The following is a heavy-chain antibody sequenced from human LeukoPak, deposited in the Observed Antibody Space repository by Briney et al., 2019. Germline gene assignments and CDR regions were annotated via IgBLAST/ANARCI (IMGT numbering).Heavy chain of an antibody. V-gene: IGHV3-33*01. CDR1: ASAFTRLS. D-gene: IGHD5/OR15-5a*01. J-gene: IGHJ5*01. Sequence: LEGSLRLSCEASASAFTRLSMHWVRQAPGKGLEWMALIWFDGSEEYYAHSVRGRFTVSRDNSKNTVYLQMNSLRYEDTGFYYCARLYCVYLIDSWGQGTLVTVSS. CDR2: IWFDGSEE. CDR3: ARLYCVYLIDS.